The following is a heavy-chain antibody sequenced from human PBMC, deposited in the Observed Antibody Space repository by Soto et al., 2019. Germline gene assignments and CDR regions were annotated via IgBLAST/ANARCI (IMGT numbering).Heavy chain of an antibody. D-gene: IGHD3-3*01. CDR1: GFTFSSYA. CDR2: ISYDGSNK. J-gene: IGHJ4*02. V-gene: IGHV3-30-3*01. CDR3: ARDWSGSSDY. Sequence: QVQLVESGGGVVQPGRSLRLSCAASGFTFSSYAMHWVRQAPGKGLEWVAVISYDGSNKYYADSVKGRFTISRDNAKNTLYLQMNSLRAEDTAGYYCARDWSGSSDYWGQGTLVTVSS.